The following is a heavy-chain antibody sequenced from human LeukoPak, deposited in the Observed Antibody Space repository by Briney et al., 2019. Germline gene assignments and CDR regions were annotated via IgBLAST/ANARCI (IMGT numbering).Heavy chain of an antibody. V-gene: IGHV1-69*13. J-gene: IGHJ4*02. CDR3: ARWRAREYDFWSGYFPMGY. CDR1: GDTFSSYA. Sequence: ASVKVSCKASGDTFSSYAISWVRQAPGQGLEWMGGIIPIFGTANYAQKFQGRVTITAGESTSTAYMELSSLRSEDTAVYYCARWRAREYDFWSGYFPMGYWGQGTLVTVSS. D-gene: IGHD3-3*01. CDR2: IIPIFGTA.